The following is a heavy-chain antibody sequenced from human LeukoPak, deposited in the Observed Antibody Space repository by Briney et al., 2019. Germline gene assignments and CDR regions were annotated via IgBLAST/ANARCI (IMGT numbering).Heavy chain of an antibody. V-gene: IGHV4-4*07. CDR2: IYTSGST. Sequence: LEWIGRIYTSGSTNYNPSLKSRVTMSVDTSKNQFSLKLSSVTAADTAVYYCARDGYDILTGYYSDYWGQGTLVTVSS. D-gene: IGHD3-9*01. CDR3: ARDGYDILTGYYSDY. J-gene: IGHJ4*02.